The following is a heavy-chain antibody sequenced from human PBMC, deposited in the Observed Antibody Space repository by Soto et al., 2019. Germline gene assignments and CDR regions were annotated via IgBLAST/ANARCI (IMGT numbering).Heavy chain of an antibody. CDR1: GFTFSSYA. J-gene: IGHJ4*02. Sequence: PGGSLRLTCAASGFTFSSYAMSWVRQAPGKGLEWVSAISGSGGSTYYADSVKGRFTISRDNSKNTLYLQMNSLRAEDTAVYYCAKGLAWPGLLDYWGQGTLVTVSS. CDR3: AKGLAWPGLLDY. CDR2: ISGSGGST. D-gene: IGHD6-19*01. V-gene: IGHV3-23*01.